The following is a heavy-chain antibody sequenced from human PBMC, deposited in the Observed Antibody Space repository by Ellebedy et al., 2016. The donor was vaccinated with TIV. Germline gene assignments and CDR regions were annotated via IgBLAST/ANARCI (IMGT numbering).Heavy chain of an antibody. V-gene: IGHV3-11*06. D-gene: IGHD3-22*01. Sequence: GESLKISCAASGSTFSDYYMSWIRRAPGRGLEWVSYISSSSSYTNYSDSVKGRFTISRDNAKNSLYLQMNSLRAEDTAVYYCARGRRYDSSGYYYNYWGQGTLVTVSS. CDR2: ISSSSSYT. J-gene: IGHJ4*02. CDR1: GSTFSDYY. CDR3: ARGRRYDSSGYYYNY.